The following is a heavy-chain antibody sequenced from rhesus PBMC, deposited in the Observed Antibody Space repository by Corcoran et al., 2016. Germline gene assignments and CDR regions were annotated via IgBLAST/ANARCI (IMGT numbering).Heavy chain of an antibody. Sequence: QVQLQESGPGLVKPSATLSLTCAVSGYSISSGYYWGWIRQPPGKGLEYIWYISGSSGSTYYNPSLKSRVTISKDTSKNQFSLQLNSVTPEDMAVYYCVRDRTVNTANYFDYWGQGVLVTVSS. CDR1: GYSISSGYY. D-gene: IGHD4-23*01. V-gene: IGHV4-99*02. J-gene: IGHJ4*01. CDR2: ISGSSGST. CDR3: VRDRTVNTANYFDY.